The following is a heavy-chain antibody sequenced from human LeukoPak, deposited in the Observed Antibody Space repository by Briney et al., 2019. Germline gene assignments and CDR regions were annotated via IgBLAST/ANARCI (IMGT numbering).Heavy chain of an antibody. CDR1: GFTFSSYA. CDR3: ARDGSNRERWLQSYYFDY. Sequence: PGGSLRLSCAASGFTFSSYAMHWVRQAPGKGLEWVAVISYDGSNKYYADSVKGRFTISRDNSKNTLYLQMNSLRAEDTAVYYCARDGSNRERWLQSYYFDYWGQGTLVTVSS. D-gene: IGHD5-24*01. CDR2: ISYDGSNK. J-gene: IGHJ4*02. V-gene: IGHV3-30*04.